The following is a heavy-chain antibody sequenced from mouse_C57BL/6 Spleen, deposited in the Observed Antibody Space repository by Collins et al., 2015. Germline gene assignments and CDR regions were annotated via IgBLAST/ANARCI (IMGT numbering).Heavy chain of an antibody. V-gene: IGHV1-61*01. CDR2: IYPSDSET. CDR1: GYTFTSYW. CDR3: ARGISNPEDWYFDV. Sequence: QVQLQQPGAELVRPGSSVKLSCKASGYTFTSYWMDWVKQRPGQGLEWIGNIYPSDSETHYNQKFKDKATLTVDKSSSTAYMQLSSLTSEDSAVYYCARGISNPEDWYFDVWGTGTTVTVSS. J-gene: IGHJ1*03. D-gene: IGHD2-5*01.